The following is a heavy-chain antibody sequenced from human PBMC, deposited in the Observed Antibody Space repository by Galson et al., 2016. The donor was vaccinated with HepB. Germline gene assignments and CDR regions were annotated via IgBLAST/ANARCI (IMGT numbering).Heavy chain of an antibody. Sequence: SVKVSCKASGDTFTGYYIHWVRQAPGQGLEWMAWLSANSGATNYAQKFQGWVTMTRDTSINTAYMELTSLTSDATAIYYLATSTGYRTGWGAFDIRGPGKMVNLFS. CDR3: ATSTGYRTGWGAFDI. D-gene: IGHD6-13*01. J-gene: IGHJ3*02. V-gene: IGHV1-2*04. CDR2: LSANSGAT. CDR1: GDTFTGYY.